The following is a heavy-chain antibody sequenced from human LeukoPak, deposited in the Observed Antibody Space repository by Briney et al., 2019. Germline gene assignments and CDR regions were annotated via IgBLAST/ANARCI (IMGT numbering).Heavy chain of an antibody. D-gene: IGHD5-18*01. Sequence: ASETLSLTCTVSGGSISSYYWSWIRQPAGKGLEWIGRIYTSGSTNYNPSLKSRVTISVDTSKNQFSLKLSSVTAADTAVYYCARGGRGYSYGTPSFDIWGQGTMVTVSS. CDR3: ARGGRGYSYGTPSFDI. J-gene: IGHJ3*02. CDR2: IYTSGST. V-gene: IGHV4-4*07. CDR1: GGSISSYY.